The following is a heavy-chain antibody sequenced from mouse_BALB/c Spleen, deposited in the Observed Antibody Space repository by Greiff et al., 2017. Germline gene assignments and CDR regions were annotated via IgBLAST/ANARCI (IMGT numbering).Heavy chain of an antibody. D-gene: IGHD2-4*01. CDR3: ARDGITTVDY. Sequence: EVQGVESGPGLVKPSQSLSLTCTVTGYSIPSDYAWNWIRQFPGNKLEWMGYISYSGSTSYNPSLKSRISITRDTSKNQFFLQLNSVTTEDTATYYCARDGITTVDYWGQGTTLTVSS. CDR2: ISYSGST. J-gene: IGHJ2*01. V-gene: IGHV3-2*02. CDR1: GYSIPSDYA.